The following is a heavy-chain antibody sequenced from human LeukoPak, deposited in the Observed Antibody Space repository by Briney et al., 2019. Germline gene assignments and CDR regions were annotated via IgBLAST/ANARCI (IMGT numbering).Heavy chain of an antibody. D-gene: IGHD1-26*01. CDR2: TSGTG. J-gene: IGHJ3*02. V-gene: IGHV4-4*07. CDR3: ARYSGQWEPAAFDI. Sequence: SETLSLTCTVSGDSISSHYLGWIRQPAGKGLEWIGITSGTGNYNPSLKSRVSMSVDTSRNLVSLTLTSVTAADTAVYYCARYSGQWEPAAFDIWSQGTMVTVSS. CDR1: GDSISSHY.